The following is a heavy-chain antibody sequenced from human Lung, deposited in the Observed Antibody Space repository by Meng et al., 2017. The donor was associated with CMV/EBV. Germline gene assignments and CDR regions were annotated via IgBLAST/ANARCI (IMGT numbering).Heavy chain of an antibody. J-gene: IGHJ4*02. CDR3: ARGGLIAARNDY. D-gene: IGHD6-6*01. Sequence: GEXXTISCAASGFTFSSYSMNWVRQAPGKGLEWISSISSSSSYIYYADSVKGRLTISRDNAKNSLYLQMNSLRAEDTAVYYCARGGLIAARNDYWGQGTLVTVSS. CDR1: GFTFSSYS. V-gene: IGHV3-21*01. CDR2: ISSSSSYI.